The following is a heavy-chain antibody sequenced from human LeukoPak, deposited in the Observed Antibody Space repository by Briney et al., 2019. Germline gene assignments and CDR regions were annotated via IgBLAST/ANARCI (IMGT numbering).Heavy chain of an antibody. D-gene: IGHD6-13*01. CDR1: GFTVSTNC. CDR3: ARVPYSTLSDY. V-gene: IGHV3-53*01. J-gene: IGHJ4*02. Sequence: GGSLRLSCAASGFTVSTNCMTWVRQAPGKGLEWVSTIYSGGTTYYADSVMGRFTISRDNSKNTLHLQMNSLRAEDTAVYYCARVPYSTLSDYWGQGTLVTVSS. CDR2: IYSGGTT.